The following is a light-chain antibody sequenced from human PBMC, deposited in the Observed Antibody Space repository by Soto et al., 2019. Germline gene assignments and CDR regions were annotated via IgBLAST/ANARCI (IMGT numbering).Light chain of an antibody. V-gene: IGLV1-44*01. CDR1: SSNIGSNT. CDR2: SNN. J-gene: IGLJ2*01. Sequence: QSVLTQPPSASGTPGQRVTISCSGSSSNIGSNTVNWYQQLPGTAPKLLIYSNNQRPSGVPDRFSGSKSGTSASLAIIGLQSEDEADYYCAAWTDSLNGVVFGGGTKLTVL. CDR3: AAWTDSLNGVV.